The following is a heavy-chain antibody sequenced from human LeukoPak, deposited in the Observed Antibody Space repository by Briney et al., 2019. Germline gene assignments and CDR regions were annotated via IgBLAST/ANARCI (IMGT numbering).Heavy chain of an antibody. V-gene: IGHV3-48*04. CDR2: ISSSSSTI. CDR3: ARGSGKAGAYYYYYMDV. CDR1: GFTFSTYS. D-gene: IGHD6-19*01. Sequence: PGGSLRLSCAASGFTFSTYSMNWVRQAPGKGLEWVSYISSSSSTIYYADSVKGRFTISGDNAKNSLYLQMNSLRAEDTAVYYCARGSGKAGAYYYYYMDVWGKGTTVTISS. J-gene: IGHJ6*03.